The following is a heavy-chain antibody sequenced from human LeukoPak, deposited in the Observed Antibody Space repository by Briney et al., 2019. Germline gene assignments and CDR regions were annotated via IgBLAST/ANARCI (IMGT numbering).Heavy chain of an antibody. V-gene: IGHV4-39*07. Sequence: PSETLSLTCSVSGASITSNTYFWGWIRQPPGKGLEWIGTISYSQSAYYNTSLRSRVTISVDTSRSQFSLKLRSVTAADTAVYFCARGLVDYELPKGYIDYWGQGTLVTVSS. CDR1: GASITSNTYF. CDR2: ISYSQSA. J-gene: IGHJ4*02. CDR3: ARGLVDYELPKGYIDY. D-gene: IGHD3-22*01.